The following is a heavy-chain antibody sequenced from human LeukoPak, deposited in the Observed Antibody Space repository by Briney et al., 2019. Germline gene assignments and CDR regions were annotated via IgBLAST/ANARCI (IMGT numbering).Heavy chain of an antibody. V-gene: IGHV4-34*01. J-gene: IGHJ5*02. CDR1: GGSFSGYY. CDR2: INHSGST. CDR3: ARVGYDFWSGYQNWFDP. D-gene: IGHD3-3*01. Sequence: SETLSLTCAVYGGSFSGYYWSWIRQPPGKGLEWIGEINHSGSTNYNPSLKSRVTISVDTSKNQFSLKVGSVTAADAAVYYCARVGYDFWSGYQNWFDPWGQGTLVTVSS.